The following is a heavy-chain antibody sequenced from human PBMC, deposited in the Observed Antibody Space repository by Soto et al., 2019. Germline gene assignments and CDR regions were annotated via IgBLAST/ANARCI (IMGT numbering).Heavy chain of an antibody. CDR1: GGSVSGGGYY. Sequence: QVQLQESGPGLVKPSQTLSLTCSVSGGSVSGGGYYWSWIRQLPGKGLEWIGYIYHTGNAFYTPSLKSRVTIVLDTSKSQFSLKLTSVTAADTAMYYCAGSPARSMFAYWGQGTLVTVSS. CDR2: IYHTGNA. CDR3: AGSPARSMFAY. J-gene: IGHJ4*02. D-gene: IGHD1-26*01. V-gene: IGHV4-31*03.